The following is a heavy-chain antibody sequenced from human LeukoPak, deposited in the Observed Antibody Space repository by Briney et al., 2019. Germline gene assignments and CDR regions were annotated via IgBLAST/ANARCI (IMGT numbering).Heavy chain of an antibody. Sequence: PSGTLSLTCAVSGGSISSSNWWSWVRQPPGKGLEWIGEIYHSGSTNYNPSLKSRVTISVDTSKNQFSLKLSSVTAADTAVYYCARGFHYYYYMDVWGKGTTVTVSS. J-gene: IGHJ6*03. CDR1: GGSISSSNW. CDR2: IYHSGST. CDR3: ARGFHYYYYMDV. V-gene: IGHV4-4*02.